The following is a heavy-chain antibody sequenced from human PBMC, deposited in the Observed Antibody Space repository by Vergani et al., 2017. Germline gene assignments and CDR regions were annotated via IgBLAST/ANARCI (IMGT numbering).Heavy chain of an antibody. CDR1: GGSISSYY. CDR3: ASARGGVHGAEAFDI. J-gene: IGHJ3*02. V-gene: IGHV4-59*01. CDR2: IYYSGST. Sequence: QVQLQESGPGLVKPSETLSLTCTVSGGSISSYYWSWIRPPPGKGLEWIGYIYYSGSTNYNPFLESRVTISVDTSKNQFALKLSSVTAADTAVYYCASARGGVHGAEAFDIWGQGTMVTVSS. D-gene: IGHD3-16*01.